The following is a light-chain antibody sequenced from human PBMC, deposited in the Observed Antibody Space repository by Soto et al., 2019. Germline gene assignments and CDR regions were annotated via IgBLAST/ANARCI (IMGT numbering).Light chain of an antibody. Sequence: DIQLTQSPSTLSGSVGDRVTITCRASQTISSWLAWYQQKPGKAPKLLIYKASSLESGVPSRFSGSGSGTEFTLTISSLQPDDFATYYCQQYNSSLVTFGPGTKVDIK. J-gene: IGKJ3*01. CDR3: QQYNSSLVT. CDR1: QTISSW. CDR2: KAS. V-gene: IGKV1-5*03.